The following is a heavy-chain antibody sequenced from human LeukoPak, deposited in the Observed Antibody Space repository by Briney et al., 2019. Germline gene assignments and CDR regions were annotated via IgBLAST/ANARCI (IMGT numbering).Heavy chain of an antibody. J-gene: IGHJ4*02. CDR2: ISGSGGST. CDR3: AKDWMSTIINYFDY. Sequence: GGSLRLSCAASGFTFSSYAMSWVRQAPGEGLEWVSAISGSGGSTYYADSVKGRFTISRDNSKNTLYLQMNSLRAEDTAVYYCAKDWMSTIINYFDYWGQGTLVTVSS. V-gene: IGHV3-23*01. D-gene: IGHD5-12*01. CDR1: GFTFSSYA.